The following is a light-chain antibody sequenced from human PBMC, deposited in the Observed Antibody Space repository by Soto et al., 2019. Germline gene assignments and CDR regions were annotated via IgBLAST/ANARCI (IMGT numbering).Light chain of an antibody. CDR1: SSDVGDYNY. Sequence: QSALTQPASVSGSPGQSIIISCTGTSSDVGDYNYVSWYQQHPGKAPKLMIYDVSNRPSGISYRFSGSKSGNTASLTISGLQAEDEAEYYCSSSTSSSTLEGVFGGGTKLTVL. CDR2: DVS. J-gene: IGLJ2*01. V-gene: IGLV2-14*01. CDR3: SSSTSSSTLEGV.